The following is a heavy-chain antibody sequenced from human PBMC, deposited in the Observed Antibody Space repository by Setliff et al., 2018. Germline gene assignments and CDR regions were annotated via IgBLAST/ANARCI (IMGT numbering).Heavy chain of an antibody. J-gene: IGHJ4*02. CDR2: INHSGST. D-gene: IGHD3-9*01. Sequence: PSETLSLTCAVYGGSFSGYYWSWIRQPPGKGLEWIGEINHSGSTNYNPSLKSRVTISVDTSKNQFSLKLGSVTAADTAVYYCARGRGLVTSYYFDYWGQGTLVTVSS. CDR1: GGSFSGYY. V-gene: IGHV4-34*01. CDR3: ARGRGLVTSYYFDY.